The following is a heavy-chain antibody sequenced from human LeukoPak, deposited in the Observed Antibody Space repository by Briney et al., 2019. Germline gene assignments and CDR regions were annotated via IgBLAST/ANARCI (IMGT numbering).Heavy chain of an antibody. D-gene: IGHD2-2*01. Sequence: GRSLRLSCAASGFTFSSYGMHWVRQAPGKGLEWVAVISYDGSNKYYADSVKGRFTIFRDNSKNTLYLQMNSLRAEDTAVYYCAEASPERYYFDYWGQGTLVTVSS. CDR1: GFTFSSYG. CDR2: ISYDGSNK. V-gene: IGHV3-30*18. J-gene: IGHJ4*02. CDR3: AEASPERYYFDY.